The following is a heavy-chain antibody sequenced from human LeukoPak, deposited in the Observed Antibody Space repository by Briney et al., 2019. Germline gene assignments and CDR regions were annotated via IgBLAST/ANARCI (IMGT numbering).Heavy chain of an antibody. CDR3: AKSGGLSGSGRLAMDV. D-gene: IGHD3-10*01. CDR2: ISGSGGST. CDR1: GFTFSTYA. J-gene: IGHJ6*02. V-gene: IGHV3-23*01. Sequence: YPGGSLRLSCAASGFTFSTYAMSWVRPAPGKGLEWVSGISGSGGSTYYADSVKGRFTSSRDNSNNTLYVQMNSLRVEDTAVYYCAKSGGLSGSGRLAMDVWGQGTTVTVSS.